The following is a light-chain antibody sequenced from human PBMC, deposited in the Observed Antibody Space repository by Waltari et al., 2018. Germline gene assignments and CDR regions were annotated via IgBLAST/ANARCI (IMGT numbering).Light chain of an antibody. CDR1: RSNIGPSS. J-gene: IGLJ3*02. V-gene: IGLV1-47*01. CDR3: ATWDDSLTAWV. Sequence: QSVLTQPPSTSGTPGQRVTISCSGSRSNIGPSSVYWYHQLPGTAPKLLIYRNNQRPSGVPDRFSGSKSGTSASLAISGLRSEDEADYYCATWDDSLTAWVFGGGTKLTVL. CDR2: RNN.